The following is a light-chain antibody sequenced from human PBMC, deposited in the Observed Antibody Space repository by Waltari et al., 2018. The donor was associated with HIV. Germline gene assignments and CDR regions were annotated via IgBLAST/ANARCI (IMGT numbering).Light chain of an antibody. CDR3: QSYDSSLSGPWV. CDR1: SSNIGAGYD. J-gene: IGLJ3*02. Sequence: QSLLTQPPSVSGAPGQRVTISCTGSSSNIGAGYDVHWYQQLPGTAPKPLIYGNSNRPSGVPDRFSGSKSGTSASLAITGLQAEDEADYYCQSYDSSLSGPWVFGGGTKLTVL. V-gene: IGLV1-40*01. CDR2: GNS.